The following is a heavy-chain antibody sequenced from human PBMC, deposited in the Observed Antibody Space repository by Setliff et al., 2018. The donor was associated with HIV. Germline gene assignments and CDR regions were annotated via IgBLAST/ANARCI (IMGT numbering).Heavy chain of an antibody. Sequence: PGGSLRLSCAASGFTLSTYGMHWVRQAPGKGLEWVALIWDDGSDKYYGDSVKGRFTIYRDNSKNTLYLQMNSLRAEDTAVYYCARDLGADYNILTGYYSSRAFDIWGQGTMVTVSS. D-gene: IGHD3-9*01. V-gene: IGHV3-33*01. J-gene: IGHJ3*02. CDR3: ARDLGADYNILTGYYSSRAFDI. CDR2: IWDDGSDK. CDR1: GFTLSTYG.